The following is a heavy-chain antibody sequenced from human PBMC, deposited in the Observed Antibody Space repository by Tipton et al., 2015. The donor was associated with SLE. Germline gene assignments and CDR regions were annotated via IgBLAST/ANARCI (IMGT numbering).Heavy chain of an antibody. D-gene: IGHD2-15*01. CDR2: IFYGRDT. J-gene: IGHJ4*02. Sequence: TLSLTCTVSCSSISSNSWNWIRQTPGEGLDWIGYIFYGRDTNYNPSLKSRVTISIEASKNQLSLTLKYVTAADTAVYYCARGSVVADDYWGQGTLVTVSS. V-gene: IGHV4-59*01. CDR1: CSSISSNS. CDR3: ARGSVVADDY.